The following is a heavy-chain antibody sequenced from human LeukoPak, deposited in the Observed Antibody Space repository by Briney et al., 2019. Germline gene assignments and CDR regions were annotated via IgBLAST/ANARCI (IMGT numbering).Heavy chain of an antibody. Sequence: GGSLRLTCAASGFTFNSCAMSWVRQAPGKGLEWVSAIVDSGAGTYYADSVKGRFTISRDNSKNTLYLQMNSLRAEDTAVYYCAKEKLGYCSGSSCYSTYYFDYWGQGTLVTVSS. CDR3: AKEKLGYCSGSSCYSTYYFDY. J-gene: IGHJ4*02. D-gene: IGHD2-2*01. V-gene: IGHV3-23*01. CDR1: GFTFNSCA. CDR2: IVDSGAGT.